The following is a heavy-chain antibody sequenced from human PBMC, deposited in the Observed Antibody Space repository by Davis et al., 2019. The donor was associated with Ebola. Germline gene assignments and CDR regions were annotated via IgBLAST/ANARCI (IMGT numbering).Heavy chain of an antibody. CDR2: IKSKTDGGTI. V-gene: IGHV3-15*01. CDR3: ITRTAVTDVHAFDV. D-gene: IGHD6-19*01. Sequence: GESLKISCAASGLTLTNAWMSWVRQAPGKGLEWVGRIKSKTDGGTIDYAAPVKGRFTISRDDSKNTLFLQMDSLKTEDTAVYHCITRTAVTDVHAFDVWGQGTMVAVSP. CDR1: GLTLTNAW. J-gene: IGHJ3*01.